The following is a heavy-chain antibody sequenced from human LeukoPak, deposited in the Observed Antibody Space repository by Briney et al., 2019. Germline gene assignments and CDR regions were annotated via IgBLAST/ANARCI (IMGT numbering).Heavy chain of an antibody. CDR3: ATTLYDFWSGGAFDI. V-gene: IGHV1-24*01. J-gene: IGHJ3*02. CDR2: FDPEDGET. D-gene: IGHD3-3*01. CDR1: GYTLTELS. Sequence: ASVKVSCKVSGYTLTELSMHWVRQAPGKELEWMGGFDPEDGETIYAQKFQGRVTMTEDTSTDTAYMELSSLRSEDTAVYYCATTLYDFWSGGAFDIWGQGTMVTVSS.